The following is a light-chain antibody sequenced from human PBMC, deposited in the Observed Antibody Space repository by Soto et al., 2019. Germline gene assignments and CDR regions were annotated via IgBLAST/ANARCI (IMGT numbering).Light chain of an antibody. Sequence: QSALTQPASVSGSPGQSITISCTGTSSDVGGYNYVSWYQQHPGKAPKLIIYDVTNRPSGVSNPFSGSKSGNTASLTISGLQAEDEADYYCCSYTTSNTRQIVFGTGTKLTVL. V-gene: IGLV2-14*01. CDR1: SSDVGGYNY. CDR2: DVT. CDR3: CSYTTSNTRQIV. J-gene: IGLJ1*01.